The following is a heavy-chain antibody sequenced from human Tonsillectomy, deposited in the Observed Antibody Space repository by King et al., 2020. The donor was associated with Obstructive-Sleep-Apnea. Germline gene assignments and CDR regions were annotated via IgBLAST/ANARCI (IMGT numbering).Heavy chain of an antibody. D-gene: IGHD3-22*01. V-gene: IGHV3-30*04. CDR2: ISYDGTKK. Sequence: VQLVESGGGVVQPGKSLRLSCAASGFTFRNYAIHWVRQAPGKGLEWVAFISYDGTKKYYAYSVKGRFTISRDNSKNTRYLQMNSLRTEDTSLYYCARDGFEAYDNSGYYFDCWGQGTLVAVSS. J-gene: IGHJ4*02. CDR1: GFTFRNYA. CDR3: ARDGFEAYDNSGYYFDC.